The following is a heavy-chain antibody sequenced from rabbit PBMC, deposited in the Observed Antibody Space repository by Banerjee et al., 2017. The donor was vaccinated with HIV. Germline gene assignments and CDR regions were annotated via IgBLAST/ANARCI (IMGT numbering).Heavy chain of an antibody. D-gene: IGHD1-1*01. J-gene: IGHJ3*01. CDR3: ARAGASSSGYYKTHLDL. V-gene: IGHV1S43*01. Sequence: QQQLEEPGGGLVKPGGTLTLTCKASGIDFSSYYYMCWVRQAPGKGLEWIGIIYAGRNTTDHASWVNGRFTISSDNAQNTVDLQMNSLTAADTATYFCARAGASSSGYYKTHLDLWGPGTLVTVS. CDR1: GIDFSSYYY. CDR2: IYAGRNTT.